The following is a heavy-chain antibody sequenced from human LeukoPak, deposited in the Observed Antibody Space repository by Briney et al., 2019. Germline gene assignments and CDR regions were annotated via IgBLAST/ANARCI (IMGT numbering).Heavy chain of an antibody. Sequence: PSETLSLTCSVSGGSISSYYWSWIRQPPGKGLEWIGYVHYSGDTNYSPSLKSRATISVDTSKNQFSLKLSSVIAADTAVYYYASWTYYYFDYWGQGTLVTVSS. CDR1: GGSISSYY. CDR2: VHYSGDT. V-gene: IGHV4-59*08. CDR3: ASWTYYYFDY. J-gene: IGHJ4*02. D-gene: IGHD1-26*01.